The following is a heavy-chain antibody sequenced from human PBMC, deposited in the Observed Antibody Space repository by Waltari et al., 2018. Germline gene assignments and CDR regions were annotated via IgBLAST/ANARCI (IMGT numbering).Heavy chain of an antibody. CDR3: ATYSASRGFNY. J-gene: IGHJ4*02. Sequence: QVQLVESGGGVVQPGESLSLSCAASGFTFSTSGLPWVRRAPGKGREWVAYIRSEGSNINYADSVKGRFTISRDNSKNTLYLQMNSLRAEDTAVYYCATYSASRGFNYWGQGTLVTVSS. CDR2: IRSEGSNI. D-gene: IGHD6-13*01. V-gene: IGHV3-30*02. CDR1: GFTFSTSG.